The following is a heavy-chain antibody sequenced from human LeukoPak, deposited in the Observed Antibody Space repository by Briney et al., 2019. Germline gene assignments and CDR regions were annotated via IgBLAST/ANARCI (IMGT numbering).Heavy chain of an antibody. CDR1: GYTFSGYY. J-gene: IGHJ6*03. Sequence: GASVKVSCKASGYTFSGYYVHWVRQAPGQGLEWMGGIIPIFGTANYAQKFQGRVTITADESTSTAYMELSSLRSEDTAVYYCARDRNSRDYYYYMDVWGKGTTVTISS. CDR3: ARDRNSRDYYYYMDV. D-gene: IGHD2/OR15-2a*01. V-gene: IGHV1-69*13. CDR2: IIPIFGTA.